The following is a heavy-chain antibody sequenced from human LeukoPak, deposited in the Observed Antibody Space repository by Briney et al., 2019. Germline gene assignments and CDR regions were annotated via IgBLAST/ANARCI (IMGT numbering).Heavy chain of an antibody. Sequence: GGSLRLSCAASGFTVSSNYMTWVRQAPGKGLEWVSVIYSGGNTYYADSVKGRFTISRDNTKNTLYLQMNSLRADDTAVYYCARDVGFIVGATPGAFDIWGQGTMVTVYS. CDR3: ARDVGFIVGATPGAFDI. CDR1: GFTVSSNY. J-gene: IGHJ3*02. V-gene: IGHV3-66*01. CDR2: IYSGGNT. D-gene: IGHD1-26*01.